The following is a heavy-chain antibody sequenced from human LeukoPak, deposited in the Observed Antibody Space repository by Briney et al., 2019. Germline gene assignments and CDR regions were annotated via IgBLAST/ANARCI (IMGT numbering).Heavy chain of an antibody. J-gene: IGHJ3*02. V-gene: IGHV3-7*05. CDR3: AREVGSGTYLAHVFDI. CDR1: GITFSSYW. Sequence: PGGSLRLSCVASGITFSSYWMTWVRQAPGKGLEWVANMNQDGSKRYYVDSVKGRFTISRDNAKNSLYLQMSSLRAEDTAVYYCAREVGSGTYLAHVFDIWGQGTMVTVSS. D-gene: IGHD1-26*01. CDR2: MNQDGSKR.